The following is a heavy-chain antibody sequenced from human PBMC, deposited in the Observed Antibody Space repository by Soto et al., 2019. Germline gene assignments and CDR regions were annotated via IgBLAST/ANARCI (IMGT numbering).Heavy chain of an antibody. CDR3: AKDGTAEWEILRYYLDY. J-gene: IGHJ4*02. CDR1: GFSFSKYA. D-gene: IGHD1-26*01. Sequence: GGSLRLSCIASGFSFSKYAMTWVRQAPGKGLEWVSGISNSGGSTYYADSVKGRFTISRDNSKNTLYLQMNSLRADDTAVYYCAKDGTAEWEILRYYLDYWGQGTLVTVSS. CDR2: ISNSGGST. V-gene: IGHV3-23*01.